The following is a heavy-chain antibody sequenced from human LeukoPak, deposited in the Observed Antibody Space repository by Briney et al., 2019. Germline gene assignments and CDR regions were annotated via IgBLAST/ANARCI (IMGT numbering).Heavy chain of an antibody. J-gene: IGHJ3*02. Sequence: GSSVRVSCKGSGGTFISDAISWVRQAPGEGGEWRGGISPIFGTANYAQKFQGRVTITTAESTSTAYMELSSLRSEDTAVYYCARDFHGGSGAILGAFDIWGQGTMVTVSS. CDR3: ARDFHGGSGAILGAFDI. CDR2: ISPIFGTA. V-gene: IGHV1-69*05. CDR1: GGTFISDA. D-gene: IGHD2-15*01.